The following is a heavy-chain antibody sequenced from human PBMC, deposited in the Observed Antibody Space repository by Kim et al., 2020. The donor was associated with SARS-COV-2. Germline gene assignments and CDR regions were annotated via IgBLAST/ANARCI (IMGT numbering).Heavy chain of an antibody. D-gene: IGHD5-18*01. CDR1: GGSISSYY. J-gene: IGHJ4*02. V-gene: IGHV4-59*13. CDR2: IYYSGST. CDR3: ARVLDTAMVFDY. Sequence: SETLSLTCTVSGGSISSYYWSWIRQPPGKGLEWIGYIYYSGSTNYNPSLKSRVTISVDTSKNQFSLKLSSVTAADTAVYYCARVLDTAMVFDYWGQGTLVTVSS.